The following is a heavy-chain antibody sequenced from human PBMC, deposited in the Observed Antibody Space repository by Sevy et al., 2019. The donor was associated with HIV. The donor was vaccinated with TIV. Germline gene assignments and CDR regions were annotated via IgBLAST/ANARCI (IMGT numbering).Heavy chain of an antibody. CDR3: ARVTDYGGNLFLEY. Sequence: SETLSLTCTVSGGSISSNYWIWIRQPPGKGLESIGYIYYSGSTNYNPSLKSRVSISVDTSKNQFSLKLSSVTAADTAVYYCARVTDYGGNLFLEYWGQGTLVTVSS. D-gene: IGHD3-3*01. V-gene: IGHV4-59*13. CDR1: GGSISSNY. CDR2: IYYSGST. J-gene: IGHJ4*02.